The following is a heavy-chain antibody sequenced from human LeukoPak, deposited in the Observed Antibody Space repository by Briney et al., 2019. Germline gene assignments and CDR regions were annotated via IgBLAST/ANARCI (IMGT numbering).Heavy chain of an antibody. V-gene: IGHV3-23*01. Sequence: PGGSLRLSCAASGFTFSSDAMSWVRQAPGKGLEWVSAISGSGGSTYYADSVKGRFTISRDNSKNTLYLQMNSLRAEDTAVYYCAGSPYYYGSGSYYGDWGQGTLVTVSS. J-gene: IGHJ4*02. CDR1: GFTFSSDA. CDR2: ISGSGGST. CDR3: AGSPYYYGSGSYYGD. D-gene: IGHD3-10*01.